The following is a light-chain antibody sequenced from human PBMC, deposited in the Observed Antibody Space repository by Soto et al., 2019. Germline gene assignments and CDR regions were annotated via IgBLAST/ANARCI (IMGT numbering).Light chain of an antibody. V-gene: IGKV3-20*01. J-gene: IGKJ1*01. CDR1: QSVSSSY. CDR2: GAS. CDR3: QQYGSSPLT. Sequence: EIVLTQSPGTLSLSPGERATLSCRASQSVSSSYLAWYQQKPGQAPRLLIYGASSRATGIPDRFSGSGSGTDFTFTISRLEPEDFAVYYCQQYGSSPLTFGQGTKVEI.